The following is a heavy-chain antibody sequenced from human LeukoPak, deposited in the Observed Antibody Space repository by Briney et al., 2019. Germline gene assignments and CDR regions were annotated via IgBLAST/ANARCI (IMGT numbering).Heavy chain of an antibody. Sequence: SETVSLTCSVSGGSISGYYWSWIRQPPGKGPEWIGYIYYSGSTNYNPSLKSRVTISVDTSKNQFSLKMNSVTAADTAVYYCARLASSGWSHCDYWGQGTLVTVSS. CDR2: IYYSGST. CDR1: GGSISGYY. V-gene: IGHV4-59*08. CDR3: ARLASSGWSHCDY. J-gene: IGHJ4*02. D-gene: IGHD6-19*01.